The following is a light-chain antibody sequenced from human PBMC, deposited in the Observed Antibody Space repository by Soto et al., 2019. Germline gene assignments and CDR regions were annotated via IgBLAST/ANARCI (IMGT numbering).Light chain of an antibody. CDR2: EVS. V-gene: IGLV2-14*01. Sequence: QSALTQPASVSGSPGQSITISCTGTSSDVGGYNYVSWYQRHPGKAPKLMVSEVSNRPSGVSNRFSGSKSGNTASLTISGLQAEDEADYYCTSYTSSSTQVVFGGGSELAVL. CDR1: SSDVGGYNY. CDR3: TSYTSSSTQVV. J-gene: IGLJ2*01.